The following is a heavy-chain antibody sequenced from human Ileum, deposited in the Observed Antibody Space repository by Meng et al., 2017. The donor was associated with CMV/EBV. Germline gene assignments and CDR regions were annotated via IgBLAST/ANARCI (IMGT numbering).Heavy chain of an antibody. CDR1: GFSLTTNVGS. J-gene: IGHJ5*02. V-gene: IGHV2-5*02. D-gene: IGHD6-6*01. CDR3: VHRYSSSSGQVS. CDR2: IHGGGGK. Sequence: QLTFKDAGPTLVKPRQSLTLTCTFSGFSLTTNVGSVGWIRQPPGKALEWLALIHGGGGKQYSPSLQSKITATRDTSKNQVVLTMTNMDPVDTATYYCVHRYSSSSGQVSWGQGTLVTVSS.